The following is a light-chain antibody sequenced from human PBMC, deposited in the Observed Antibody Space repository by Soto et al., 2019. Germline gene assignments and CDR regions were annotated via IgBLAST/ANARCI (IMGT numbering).Light chain of an antibody. CDR3: MQATQFPYT. V-gene: IGKV2-24*01. CDR2: KIS. J-gene: IGKJ2*01. CDR1: RSLVHRDGNTY. Sequence: DIVMTQTPLSSPVALGQPASISCRSSRSLVHRDGNTYLSWLQQRPGQPPRHLMYKISSRFSGVTDRLSGSGAGTDFTLKISRVDAEDVEVYYCMQATQFPYTFGQGTKLEIK.